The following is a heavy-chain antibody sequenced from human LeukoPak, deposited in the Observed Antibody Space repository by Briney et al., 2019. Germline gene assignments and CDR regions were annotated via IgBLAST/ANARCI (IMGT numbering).Heavy chain of an antibody. CDR1: GFTFSSYA. D-gene: IGHD2-15*01. J-gene: IGHJ4*02. CDR3: AKELLLY. V-gene: IGHV3-30*04. CDR2: ISYDGSNK. Sequence: PGGSLRLSCAASGFTFSSYAMHWVRQAPGKGLEWVAVISYDGSNKYYADSVKGRFTISRDNSKNTLYLQMNSLRAEDTAVYYCAKELLLYWGQGTLVTVSS.